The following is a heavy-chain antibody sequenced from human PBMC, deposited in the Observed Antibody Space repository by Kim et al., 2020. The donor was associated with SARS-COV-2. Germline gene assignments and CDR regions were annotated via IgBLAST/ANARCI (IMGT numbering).Heavy chain of an antibody. Sequence: GGSLRLSCAVSGFSFSSYSMNWVRQAPGKGLEWVSSIISDNYIYYADSVKGRSTISRDSAKNPLYLQMNSMRAEDTALYYCARDLLPNSNASGNIDYWG. D-gene: IGHD3-10*01. CDR2: IISDNYI. J-gene: IGHJ4*01. CDR1: GFSFSSYS. V-gene: IGHV3-21*01. CDR3: ARDLLPNSNASGNIDY.